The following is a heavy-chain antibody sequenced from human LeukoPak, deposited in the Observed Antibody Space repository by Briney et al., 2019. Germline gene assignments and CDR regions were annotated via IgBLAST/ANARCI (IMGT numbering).Heavy chain of an antibody. CDR1: GFSFSDHY. Sequence: GGSLRLSCAASGFSFSDHYMDWVRQAPGKGLEWVGRTKNKANSYITEYAASVKGRFTISRDDSKNSLYLQMNSLKSEDTAVYFCARGVFAAPGVSPYYYGMDVWGQGTTVTVSS. D-gene: IGHD3-3*01. CDR2: TKNKANSYIT. V-gene: IGHV3-72*01. CDR3: ARGVFAAPGVSPYYYGMDV. J-gene: IGHJ6*02.